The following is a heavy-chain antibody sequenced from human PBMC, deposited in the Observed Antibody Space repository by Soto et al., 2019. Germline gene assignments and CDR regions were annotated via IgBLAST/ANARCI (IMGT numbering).Heavy chain of an antibody. J-gene: IGHJ4*02. V-gene: IGHV3-13*01. CDR2: IGTAGDT. D-gene: IGHD6-13*01. CDR3: ARGPLFGYSSSWYFDY. Sequence: GGSLRLSCAASGFTFSSYDMHWVRQATGKGLEWVSAIGTAGDTYYPGSVKGRFTISRENAKNSLYLQMNSLRAGDTAVYYCARGPLFGYSSSWYFDYWGQGTLVTVSS. CDR1: GFTFSSYD.